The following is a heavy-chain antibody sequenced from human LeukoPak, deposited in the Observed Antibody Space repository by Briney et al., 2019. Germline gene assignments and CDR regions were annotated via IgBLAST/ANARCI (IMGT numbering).Heavy chain of an antibody. Sequence: GGSLRLSCAASGFTFDDYGMNWVRQAPGKGLEWVSAISGSGGSTYYADSVKGRFTISRDNSKNTLYLQMNSLRAEDTAVYYCAGIWFGELPLDYWGQGTLVTVSS. J-gene: IGHJ4*02. D-gene: IGHD3-10*01. V-gene: IGHV3-23*01. CDR3: AGIWFGELPLDY. CDR2: ISGSGGST. CDR1: GFTFDDYG.